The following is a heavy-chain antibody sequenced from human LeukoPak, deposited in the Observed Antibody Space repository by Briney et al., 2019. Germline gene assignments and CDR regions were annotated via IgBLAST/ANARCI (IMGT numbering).Heavy chain of an antibody. Sequence: GGSLRLSCAASGFSFSSFAMTLVRQAPGKGLEWVSVISADGGRTYYADSVKGRFTISRDRSKNTLSLQMNSLRAEDTAVYFCAKNGGDGKPYYYALHVWGQGTTVTVSS. D-gene: IGHD2-21*01. CDR3: AKNGGDGKPYYYALHV. CDR2: ISADGGRT. CDR1: GFSFSSFA. J-gene: IGHJ6*02. V-gene: IGHV3-23*01.